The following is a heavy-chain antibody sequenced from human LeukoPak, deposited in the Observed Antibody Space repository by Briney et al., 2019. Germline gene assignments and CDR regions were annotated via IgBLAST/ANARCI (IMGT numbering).Heavy chain of an antibody. D-gene: IGHD5-12*01. Sequence: GGSLRLSCAASGFTFSSYWMSWVRQAPGKGLEWVANIKQDGSEKYYVDSVKGRFTISRDNAKNSLYLQMNSLRAEDTAVYYCARDTNSESGYDLGYYYYMDVWGKGTTVTVSS. V-gene: IGHV3-7*01. CDR1: GFTFSSYW. J-gene: IGHJ6*03. CDR2: IKQDGSEK. CDR3: ARDTNSESGYDLGYYYYMDV.